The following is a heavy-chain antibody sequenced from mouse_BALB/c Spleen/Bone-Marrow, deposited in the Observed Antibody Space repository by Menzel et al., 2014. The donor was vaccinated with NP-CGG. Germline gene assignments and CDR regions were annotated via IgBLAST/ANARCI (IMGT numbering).Heavy chain of an antibody. CDR3: ARTAYFDY. V-gene: IGHV1-63*02. J-gene: IGHJ2*01. CDR1: GYTFTNYW. CDR2: FYPGGGYT. Sequence: QVQLKESGAELVRPGTSVKISCKASGYTFTNYWLGWIKQRPGHGLEWIGDFYPGGGYTNYSEEFKGKATLTADASSSTAYMQLSSLTSEDSAVYFCARTAYFDYWGQGTTLTVSS.